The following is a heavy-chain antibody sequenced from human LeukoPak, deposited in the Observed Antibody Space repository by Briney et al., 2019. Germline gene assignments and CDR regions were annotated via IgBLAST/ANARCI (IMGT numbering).Heavy chain of an antibody. J-gene: IGHJ4*02. CDR1: GGSISSGSYY. D-gene: IGHD3-10*01. V-gene: IGHV4-61*02. CDR3: ARAYYGSGSRHSDY. CDR2: IYTSGST. Sequence: PSETLSLTCTVSGGSISSGSYYWSWIRQPAGKGLEWIGRIYTSGSTNYNPSLKSRVTISVDTSKNQFSLKLSSVTAADTAVYYCARAYYGSGSRHSDYWGQGTLVTVSS.